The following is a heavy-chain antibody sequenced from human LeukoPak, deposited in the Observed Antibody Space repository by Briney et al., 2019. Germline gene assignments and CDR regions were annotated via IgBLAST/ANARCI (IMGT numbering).Heavy chain of an antibody. CDR3: ATGYDSSGFVFDY. V-gene: IGHV1-24*01. Sequence: ASVRVSCKVSGYTLTELSMHWVRQAPGKGREWMGGFDPEDGETIYAQKFQGRVTMTEDTSTDTAYMELSSLRSEDTAVYYCATGYDSSGFVFDYCGQGTLVTVSS. CDR1: GYTLTELS. J-gene: IGHJ4*02. CDR2: FDPEDGET. D-gene: IGHD3-22*01.